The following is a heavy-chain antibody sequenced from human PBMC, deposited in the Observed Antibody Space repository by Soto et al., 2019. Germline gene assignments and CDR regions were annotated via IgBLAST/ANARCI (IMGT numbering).Heavy chain of an antibody. CDR1: GFTFSSYA. V-gene: IGHV3-23*01. J-gene: IGHJ3*02. D-gene: IGHD3-3*01. Sequence: PGGSLRLSCAASGFTFSSYAMSWVRQAPGKGQERVSAISGSGGSTYYADSVKGRFTISRDNSKNTLYLQMNSLRAEDTAVYYCAKEVVGLRFLEWLSHDAFDIWGQGTMVTVSS. CDR3: AKEVVGLRFLEWLSHDAFDI. CDR2: ISGSGGST.